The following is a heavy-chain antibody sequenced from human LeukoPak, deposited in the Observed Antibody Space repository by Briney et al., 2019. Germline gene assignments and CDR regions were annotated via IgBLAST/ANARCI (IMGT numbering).Heavy chain of an antibody. J-gene: IGHJ5*02. CDR1: GGSISSYH. V-gene: IGHV4-4*07. D-gene: IGHD3-9*01. CDR3: ARDHDALLTGYYSWFDP. Sequence: SETLSLTCTVSGGSISSYHWSWIRQPAGKGLEWIGRIYTSGSTNYNPSLKSRVTMSVDTSKNQFSLKLSSVTAADTAVYYCARDHDALLTGYYSWFDPWGQGTLVTVSS. CDR2: IYTSGST.